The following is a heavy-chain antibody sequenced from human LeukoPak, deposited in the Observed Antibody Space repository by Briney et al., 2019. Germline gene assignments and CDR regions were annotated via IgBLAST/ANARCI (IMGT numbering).Heavy chain of an antibody. J-gene: IGHJ5*02. CDR3: AKTQGYYDA. V-gene: IGHV3-23*01. CDR1: GFTFSNYA. D-gene: IGHD2-15*01. Sequence: PGGSLRLSCVASGFTFSNYAMTWDRQAPGKGLEMVSGIYGDDDKTVYGDAVKGRFTIYRDNSKNTLFLQRNSLRADDTAVYYCAKTQGYYDAWGQGALVTVPS. CDR2: IYGDDDKT.